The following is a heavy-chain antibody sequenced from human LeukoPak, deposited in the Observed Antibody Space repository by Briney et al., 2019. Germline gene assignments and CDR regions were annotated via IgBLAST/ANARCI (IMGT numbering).Heavy chain of an antibody. J-gene: IGHJ4*02. Sequence: GGSLRLSCAASGFTFSSYAMHWVRPAPGRGREWVAVISYVGSNKYYADSVKGGFTIPSDNCKNQLYLQMNSQRAEDTDVYYCAKDSLIVALDYWGQGTLVTVSS. CDR1: GFTFSSYA. V-gene: IGHV3-30-3*01. CDR3: AKDSLIVALDY. CDR2: ISYVGSNK. D-gene: IGHD3-22*01.